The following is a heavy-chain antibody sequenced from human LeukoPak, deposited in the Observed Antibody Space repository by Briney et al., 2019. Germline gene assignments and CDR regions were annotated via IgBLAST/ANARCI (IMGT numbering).Heavy chain of an antibody. V-gene: IGHV1-69*01. D-gene: IGHD3-22*01. CDR3: SSPNYYDSSAYY. CDR1: GGTFSSYA. J-gene: IGHJ4*02. Sequence: GASVKVSCTASGGTFSSYAISWVRQAPGQGLEWMGGSIPISGTANYAQTFQGRVTITAYESTSTAYLELRSLGSSDTAAFYFSSPNYYDSSAYYWGQGTLVPVSS. CDR2: SIPISGTA.